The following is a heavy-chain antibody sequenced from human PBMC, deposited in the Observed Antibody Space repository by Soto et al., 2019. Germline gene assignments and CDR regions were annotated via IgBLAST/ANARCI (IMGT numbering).Heavy chain of an antibody. D-gene: IGHD6-13*01. CDR3: ARVGQQSYIFDY. CDR2: IIPIFGTA. V-gene: IGHV1-69*13. Sequence: ASVKVSCKASGGTFSSYAISWVRQAPGQGLEWMGGIIPIFGTANYAQKFQGRVTITADESTSTAYMELSSLRSEDTAVYYCARVGQQSYIFDYWGQGTLVTVSS. CDR1: GGTFSSYA. J-gene: IGHJ4*02.